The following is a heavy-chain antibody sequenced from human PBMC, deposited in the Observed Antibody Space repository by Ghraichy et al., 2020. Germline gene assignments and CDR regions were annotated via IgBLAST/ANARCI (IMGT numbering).Heavy chain of an antibody. CDR2: INHSGST. CDR1: GGSFSGYY. J-gene: IGHJ4*02. CDR3: ARGWSSSWYSSFFDY. V-gene: IGHV4-34*01. D-gene: IGHD6-13*01. Sequence: SETLSLTCAVYGGSFSGYYWSWIRQPPGKGLEWIGEINHSGSTNYNPSLKSRVTISVDTSKNQFSLKLSSVTAADTAVYYCARGWSSSWYSSFFDYWGQGTLVTVSS.